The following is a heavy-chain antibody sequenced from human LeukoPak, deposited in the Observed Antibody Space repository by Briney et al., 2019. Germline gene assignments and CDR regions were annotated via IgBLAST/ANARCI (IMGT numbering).Heavy chain of an antibody. D-gene: IGHD3-22*01. CDR2: FDPEDGET. V-gene: IGHV1-24*01. CDR3: ATQGIVVVDHVTFDY. CDR1: GYTFTSYG. Sequence: ASVKVSCKASGYTFTSYGISWVRQAPGKGLEWMGGFDPEDGETIYAQKFQGRVTMTEDTSTDTAYMELSSLRSEDTAVYYCATQGIVVVDHVTFDYWGQGTLVTVSS. J-gene: IGHJ4*02.